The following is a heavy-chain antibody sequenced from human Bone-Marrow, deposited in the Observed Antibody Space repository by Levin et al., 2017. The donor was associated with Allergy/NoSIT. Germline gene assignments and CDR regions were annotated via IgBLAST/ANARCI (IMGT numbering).Heavy chain of an antibody. D-gene: IGHD6-19*01. CDR1: GLTVSSNY. CDR3: ARVGYSSGYYAYYFDD. J-gene: IGHJ4*02. V-gene: IGHV3-53*01. Sequence: SCAASGLTVSSNYMSWVRQAPGRGLEWVSVIYSGGTTYYADSVRGRFTISRDNSKNTLYLQMNSLRAEDTAVYYCARVGYSSGYYAYYFDDWGQGTLVTVSS. CDR2: IYSGGTT.